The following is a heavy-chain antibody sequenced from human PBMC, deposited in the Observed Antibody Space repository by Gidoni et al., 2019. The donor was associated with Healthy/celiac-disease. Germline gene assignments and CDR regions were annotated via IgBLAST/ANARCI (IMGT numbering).Heavy chain of an antibody. CDR2: IYYSGST. Sequence: QVQLQESGPGLVKPSQTLSLTCTVSGGSISSGGYYWSWIRQHPGKGLEWIGYIYYSGSTYYNPSLKSRVTISVDTSKNQFSLKLSSVTAADTAVYYCAREDRSSWSEQGLSWGQGTLVTVSS. J-gene: IGHJ4*02. CDR1: GGSISSGGYY. D-gene: IGHD6-13*01. V-gene: IGHV4-31*03. CDR3: AREDRSSWSEQGLS.